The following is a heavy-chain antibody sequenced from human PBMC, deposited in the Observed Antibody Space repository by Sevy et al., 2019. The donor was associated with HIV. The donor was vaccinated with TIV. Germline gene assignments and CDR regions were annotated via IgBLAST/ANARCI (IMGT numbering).Heavy chain of an antibody. J-gene: IGHJ3*02. Sequence: GGSLRLSCAASGFTFSNAWMSWVRQAPGKWLEWVGRIKSKTDGGTTDYAAPVKGRFTISTDESKNTLYLQMNSLKTEETAVYYCTTDTGISDYDFWSGRDDTFDNWGQGTMVTVSS. CDR3: TTDTGISDYDFWSGRDDTFDN. CDR1: GFTFSNAW. CDR2: IKSKTDGGTT. D-gene: IGHD3-3*01. V-gene: IGHV3-15*01.